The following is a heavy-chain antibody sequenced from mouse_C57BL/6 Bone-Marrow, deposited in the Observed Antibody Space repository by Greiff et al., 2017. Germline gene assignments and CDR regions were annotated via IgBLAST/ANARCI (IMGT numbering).Heavy chain of an antibody. CDR1: GFNIKDDY. CDR3: TTYYGSIYWYYYAMDY. CDR2: IDPENGDT. V-gene: IGHV14-4*01. D-gene: IGHD1-1*01. J-gene: IGHJ4*01. Sequence: EVQLQQSGAELVRPGASVKLSCTASGFNIKDDYMHWVKQRPEQGLEWIGWIDPENGDTEYASKFQGKATITADPSSNTAYLQLSSLTSEDTAVYYCTTYYGSIYWYYYAMDYWGQGTSVTVSS.